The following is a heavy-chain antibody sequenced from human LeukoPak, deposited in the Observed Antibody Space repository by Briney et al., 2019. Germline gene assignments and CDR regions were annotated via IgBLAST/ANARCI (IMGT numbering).Heavy chain of an antibody. CDR3: ATYYYASGNYYNYIYY. Sequence: GGSLRLSCAASGFTFSRYGMHWVRQAPGKGLEWVGFIRYDESDKKYKDSVKGRFTVSKDNSKNTVSLQMHSLRVEDTAVYFRATYYYASGNYYNYIYYWGQGALVTVSS. CDR1: GFTFSRYG. CDR2: IRYDESDK. V-gene: IGHV3-30*02. J-gene: IGHJ4*02. D-gene: IGHD3-10*01.